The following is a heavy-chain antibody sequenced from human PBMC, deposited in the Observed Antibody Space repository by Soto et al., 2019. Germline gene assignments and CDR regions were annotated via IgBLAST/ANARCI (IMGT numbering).Heavy chain of an antibody. V-gene: IGHV1-69*13. Sequence: SVKVSCKASGGTFSSYAISWVRQAPGQGLEWMGGIIPIFGTANYAQKFQGRVTITADESTNTAYMELSSLRSEDTAVYYCARRLVKYGVPPDGNWFDHWGQGTLVTVSS. CDR1: GGTFSSYA. D-gene: IGHD2-2*01. CDR2: IIPIFGTA. CDR3: ARRLVKYGVPPDGNWFDH. J-gene: IGHJ5*02.